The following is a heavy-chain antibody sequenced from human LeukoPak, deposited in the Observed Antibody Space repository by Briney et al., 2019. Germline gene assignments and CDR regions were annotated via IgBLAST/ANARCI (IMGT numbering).Heavy chain of an antibody. Sequence: EYLNLSCKGSGYSFTSYWIGWVRQMPGKGLEWVGIIYPGDCDTRYSPSFQGQVSSSADKSSSTAYLQWSSLKASDTAMYYCARHEGWGGYHYFDYWGQGTLVTVSS. CDR1: GYSFTSYW. CDR2: IYPGDCDT. D-gene: IGHD3-16*01. V-gene: IGHV5-51*01. CDR3: ARHEGWGGYHYFDY. J-gene: IGHJ4*02.